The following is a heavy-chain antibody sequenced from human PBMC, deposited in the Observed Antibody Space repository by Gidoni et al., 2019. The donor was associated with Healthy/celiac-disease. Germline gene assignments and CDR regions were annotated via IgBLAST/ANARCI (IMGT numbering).Heavy chain of an antibody. J-gene: IGHJ4*02. CDR1: GFTFSNAW. D-gene: IGHD3-10*01. CDR3: LGEDYFDY. V-gene: IGHV3-15*01. CDR2: SKSKTDGGTT. Sequence: EVQLVASGGGLVKPGGSLRLSCAASGFTFSNAWMSWVRQAPGKGLEWVGRSKSKTDGGTTDYAAPVKGRFTISRDDSKNTLYLQMNSLKTEDTAVYYCLGEDYFDYWGQGTLVTVAS.